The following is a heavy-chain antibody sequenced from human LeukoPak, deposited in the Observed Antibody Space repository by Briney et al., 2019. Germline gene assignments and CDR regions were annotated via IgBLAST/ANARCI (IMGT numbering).Heavy chain of an antibody. V-gene: IGHV4-59*01. D-gene: IGHD1-7*01. J-gene: IGHJ4*02. CDR2: IYYGGST. CDR1: GGSISSYY. CDR3: ARTLWNYGELDY. Sequence: SETLSLTCTVSGGSISSYYWSWIRQPPGKGLEWIGYIYYGGSTNYNPSLKSRVTISVDTSKNQFSLKLSSVTAADTAVYYCARTLWNYGELDYWGQGTLVTVSS.